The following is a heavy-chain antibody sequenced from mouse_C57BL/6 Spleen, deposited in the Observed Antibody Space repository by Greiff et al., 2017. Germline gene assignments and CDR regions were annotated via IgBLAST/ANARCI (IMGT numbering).Heavy chain of an antibody. CDR1: GFSFNTYA. D-gene: IGHD2-5*01. CDR2: IRSKSNNYAT. V-gene: IGHV10-1*01. J-gene: IGHJ4*01. Sequence: EVHLVESGGGLVQPKGSLKLSCAASGFSFNTYAMNWVRQAPGKGLDWVARIRSKSNNYATYYADSVKDRFTISRDDSESMLYLQMNNLKTEDTAMYYCVRSYYSNYVDYAMDYWGQGTSVTVSS. CDR3: VRSYYSNYVDYAMDY.